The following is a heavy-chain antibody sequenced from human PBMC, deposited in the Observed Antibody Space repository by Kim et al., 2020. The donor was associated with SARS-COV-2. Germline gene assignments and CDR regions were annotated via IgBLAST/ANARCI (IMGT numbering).Heavy chain of an antibody. Sequence: SMNGRFTIPRDNSKNTRYLQMNSLRAEETAVYYCAKDRYYGSEKTNWFDPWGQGTLVTVSS. D-gene: IGHD3-10*01. V-gene: IGHV3-30*02. CDR3: AKDRYYGSEKTNWFDP. J-gene: IGHJ5*02.